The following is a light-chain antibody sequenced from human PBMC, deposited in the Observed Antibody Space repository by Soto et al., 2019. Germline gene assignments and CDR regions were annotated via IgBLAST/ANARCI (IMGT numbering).Light chain of an antibody. V-gene: IGKV3-20*01. CDR3: QQYGNSRWT. Sequence: IVLTQSPGTLSLSPGETATLFCRASQSVSSRELAWYQQKPCPAPRLLISGASTRATGFPDRFSGSWSGTVFTLTISRLEHEDFAVYYCQQYGNSRWTFGQGTKVEFK. CDR1: QSVSSRE. J-gene: IGKJ1*01. CDR2: GAS.